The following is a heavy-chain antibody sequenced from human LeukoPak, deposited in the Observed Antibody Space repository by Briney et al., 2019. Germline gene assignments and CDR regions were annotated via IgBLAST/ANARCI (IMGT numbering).Heavy chain of an antibody. CDR1: GYTFTNYY. J-gene: IGHJ5*02. CDR3: ARSFRYGDVRWFDP. D-gene: IGHD4-17*01. V-gene: IGHV1-46*01. CDR2: INPSGGST. Sequence: ASVKVSCKASGYTFTNYYIHWVRQAPGQGLECMGIINPSGGSTSYAQKFQGRVTMTRDMSTSTVYMELSSLRSEDTAVYYCARSFRYGDVRWFDPWGQGTLVTVSS.